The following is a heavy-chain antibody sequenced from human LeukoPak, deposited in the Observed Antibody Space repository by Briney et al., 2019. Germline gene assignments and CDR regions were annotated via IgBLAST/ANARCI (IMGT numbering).Heavy chain of an antibody. V-gene: IGHV3-21*01. CDR2: ISSSSSYI. CDR1: GFTFSSYS. D-gene: IGHD2-15*01. Sequence: PGGSLRLSCAASGFTFSSYSMNWVRQAPGKGLEWVSSISSSSSYIYYADSVKGRFTISRDNSKNTLYLQMNSLRAEDTAVYYCATSYCSGGSCYPQYFQHWGQGTLVTVSS. CDR3: ATSYCSGGSCYPQYFQH. J-gene: IGHJ1*01.